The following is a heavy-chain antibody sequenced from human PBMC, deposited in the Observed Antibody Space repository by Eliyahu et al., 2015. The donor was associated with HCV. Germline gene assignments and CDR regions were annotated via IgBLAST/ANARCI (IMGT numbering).Heavy chain of an antibody. J-gene: IGHJ4*02. Sequence: EVQLVESGGGLVQPGGSLXLSCAASGFTVSSDYMSWVRQAPGKGLEWVSVIYSGGSTYYADSVKGRFTISRDNSKNTLYLQMNSLRAEDTAVYYCARDPTMIASLDWGQGTLVTVSS. CDR1: GFTVSSDY. D-gene: IGHD3-22*01. CDR2: IYSGGST. V-gene: IGHV3-66*01. CDR3: ARDPTMIASLD.